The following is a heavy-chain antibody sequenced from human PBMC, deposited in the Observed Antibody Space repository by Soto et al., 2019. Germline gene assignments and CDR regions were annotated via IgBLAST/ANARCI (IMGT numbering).Heavy chain of an antibody. D-gene: IGHD5-12*01. V-gene: IGHV1-18*01. CDR1: VYTFTGYG. CDR3: ARDLNVSGYSGYDPMDG. Sequence: ASVKVSCKASVYTFTGYGISWVRQAPGQGLELMGWISAYNGNTNYAQNLQGRVTMTTDTSTSTAYMELRSLRSDDTAVYYCARDLNVSGYSGYDPMDGWGKGTTVTVSS. CDR2: ISAYNGNT. J-gene: IGHJ6*03.